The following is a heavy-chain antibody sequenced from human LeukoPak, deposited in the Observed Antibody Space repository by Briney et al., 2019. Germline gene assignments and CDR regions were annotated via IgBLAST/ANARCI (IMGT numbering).Heavy chain of an antibody. D-gene: IGHD3-10*01. CDR1: GFTVSSNY. Sequence: GGSLRLSCAASGFTVSSNYMSWVRQAPGKGLGWVSVIYSGGSTYYADSVKGRFTISRDNSKNTLYLQLNSLRAEDTAVYYCARDSTYYYDSGSSGPHYFDNWGQGTLVTVSS. J-gene: IGHJ4*02. CDR2: IYSGGST. CDR3: ARDSTYYYDSGSSGPHYFDN. V-gene: IGHV3-66*01.